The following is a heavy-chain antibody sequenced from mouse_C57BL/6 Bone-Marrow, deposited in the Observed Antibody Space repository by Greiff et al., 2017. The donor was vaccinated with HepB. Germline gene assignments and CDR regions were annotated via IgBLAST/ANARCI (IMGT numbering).Heavy chain of an antibody. CDR2: IDPSDSYT. J-gene: IGHJ4*01. D-gene: IGHD3-2*02. Sequence: QVQLQQPGAELVKPGASVKLSCKASGYTFTSYWMQWVNQRPGQGLEWIGEIDPSDSYTNYNQKFKGKATLTVDTSSSTAYMQLSSLTSEDSAVYYCARDSSGLYAIDYWGQGTSVTVSS. V-gene: IGHV1-50*01. CDR3: ARDSSGLYAIDY. CDR1: GYTFTSYW.